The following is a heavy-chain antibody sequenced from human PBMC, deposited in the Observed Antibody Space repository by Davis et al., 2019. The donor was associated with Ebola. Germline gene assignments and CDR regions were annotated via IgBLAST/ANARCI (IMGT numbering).Heavy chain of an antibody. D-gene: IGHD5-12*01. CDR1: GGTFSRYS. CDR2: IIPMFDTT. J-gene: IGHJ4*02. V-gene: IGHV1-69*06. Sequence: AASVKVSCKTSGGTFSRYSITWVRQAPGQGFEWMGGIIPMFDTTNYAQKFQGRVTMTADKSTSTAYMELNSLRTEDTAVYYCARAAAYSGYVGSWGQGTLVTVSS. CDR3: ARAAAYSGYVGS.